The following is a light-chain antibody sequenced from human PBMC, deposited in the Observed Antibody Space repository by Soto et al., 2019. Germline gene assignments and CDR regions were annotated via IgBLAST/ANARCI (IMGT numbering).Light chain of an antibody. CDR1: QSLTNNF. CDR2: DVS. J-gene: IGKJ4*01. CDR3: QRFDNSPT. Sequence: EIVLTQSPATLSLSPGERVTLSCGASQSLTNNFLAWYQQRPGLAPKLLIVDVSTWATGIPDRFSGSGSGTDFTLTISRLEPEDFAVYYCQRFDNSPTFGGGTKVEFK. V-gene: IGKV3D-20*01.